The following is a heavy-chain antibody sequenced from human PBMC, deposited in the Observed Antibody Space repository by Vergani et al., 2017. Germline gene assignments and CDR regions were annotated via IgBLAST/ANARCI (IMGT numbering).Heavy chain of an antibody. CDR3: ARDLRLLYNRFDP. CDR2: ISFDGSNK. D-gene: IGHD1-14*01. CDR1: GFTFSSYG. J-gene: IGHJ5*02. V-gene: IGHV3-30*03. Sequence: QVQLVESGGGAVQPGRSLRLSCAASGFTFSSYGMHWVRQSPGKGLEWLAVISFDGSNKYYIDSVKGRFTISRDNSKSTMYLQMNSLRDEDTGVYYCARDLRLLYNRFDPWGQGTLVTVSS.